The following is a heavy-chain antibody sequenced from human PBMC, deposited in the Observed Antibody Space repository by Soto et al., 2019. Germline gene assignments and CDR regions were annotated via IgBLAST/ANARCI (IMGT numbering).Heavy chain of an antibody. V-gene: IGHV4-4*07. Sequence: SETLSLTCTVSGASISGFYWSWIRKSAGKGLEWIGRIYATGTTDYNPSLKSRVMMSVDTSKKQFSLKLRSVTAADTGVYYCVRDGTKALRAWFDPWGQGISVTVSS. CDR1: GASISGFY. J-gene: IGHJ5*02. D-gene: IGHD1-1*01. CDR2: IYATGTT. CDR3: VRDGTKALRAWFDP.